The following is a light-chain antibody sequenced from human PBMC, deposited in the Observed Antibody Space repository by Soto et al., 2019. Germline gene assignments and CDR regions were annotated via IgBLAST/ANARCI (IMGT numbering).Light chain of an antibody. CDR3: QQNQSLT. V-gene: IGKV3-20*01. J-gene: IGKJ4*01. CDR1: QSVSSSY. CDR2: GAS. Sequence: IVLTQSPAILALSPGDRATLSCRASQSVSSSYLAWYQHKPGQAPRLLIHGASSRVTGIPDRFSGSGSGTDFTLTITRLEPEDFAVYYCQQNQSLTFGGGTKVDIK.